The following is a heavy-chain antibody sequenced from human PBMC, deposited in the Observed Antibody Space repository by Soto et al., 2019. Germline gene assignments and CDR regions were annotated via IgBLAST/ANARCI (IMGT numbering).Heavy chain of an antibody. Sequence: GGSLRLSCAASGFTFSSYSMNWVRQAPGKGLEWVSSISSSSSYIYYADSVKGRFTISRDNAKNSLYLQMNSLRAEDTAVYYCARDKEYSSSWYSWFDPWGQGTLVTAPQ. V-gene: IGHV3-21*01. CDR3: ARDKEYSSSWYSWFDP. J-gene: IGHJ5*02. CDR2: ISSSSSYI. CDR1: GFTFSSYS. D-gene: IGHD6-13*01.